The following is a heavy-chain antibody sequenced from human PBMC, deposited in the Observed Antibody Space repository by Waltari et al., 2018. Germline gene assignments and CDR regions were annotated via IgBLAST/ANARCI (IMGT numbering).Heavy chain of an antibody. V-gene: IGHV1-2*02. J-gene: IGHJ4*02. D-gene: IGHD6-25*01. CDR2: MSSKEGDT. CDR1: GYTFPDYY. Sequence: VQLVQSGAEVKKPGASVTVSCRASGYTFPDYYIYRVRQAPGQGLECWGWMSSKEGDTNYAQDFQGRVTMTRDTSISTAYMELGRLTSDDTAVYYCARAAPASYFDYWGQGTVVTVSS. CDR3: ARAAPASYFDY.